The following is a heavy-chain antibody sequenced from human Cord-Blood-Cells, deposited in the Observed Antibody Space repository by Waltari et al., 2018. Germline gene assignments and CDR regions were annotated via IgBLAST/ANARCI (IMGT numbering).Heavy chain of an antibody. V-gene: IGHV4-38-2*02. J-gene: IGHJ4*02. D-gene: IGHD1-26*01. Sequence: QVQLQESGPGLVKPSETLSLTCTVSGYSISSGYSWGWIRQPPGKGLEWIGSIYHSGSTYYNPSLKSRVTISVDTSKNQFSLKLSSVTAADTAVYYCARSQELRYYFDYWGQGTLVTVSS. CDR3: ARSQELRYYFDY. CDR2: IYHSGST. CDR1: GYSISSGYS.